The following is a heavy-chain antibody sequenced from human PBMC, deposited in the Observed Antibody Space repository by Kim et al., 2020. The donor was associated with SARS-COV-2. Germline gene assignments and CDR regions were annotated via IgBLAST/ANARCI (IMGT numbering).Heavy chain of an antibody. V-gene: IGHV3-74*01. CDR3: ARGSGNYGFGS. CDR1: GFTFSGHW. CDR2: INDDRGVK. J-gene: IGHJ4*02. Sequence: GGSLRLSCAASGFTFSGHWMHWVRQAPGRGPVWVSRINDDRGVKDYAASVKGRFTISRDNAKSTLDLQMNSLRPEDTAVYYCARGSGNYGFGSWGKGILVAVSS. D-gene: IGHD3-22*01.